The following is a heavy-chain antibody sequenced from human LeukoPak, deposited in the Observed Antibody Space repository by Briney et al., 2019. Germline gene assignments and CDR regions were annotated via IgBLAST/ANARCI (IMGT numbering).Heavy chain of an antibody. Sequence: PGGSLRLSCVASGFTFSSHGMHWVRQAPGKGLEWVAVIWYDGSHRYYPDSVKGRFTISRDNSKNTLLLQMDSLRVDDTAVYYCVRDNAAADGALDYWGQGSLVTVSS. CDR1: GFTFSSHG. CDR3: VRDNAAADGALDY. CDR2: IWYDGSHR. J-gene: IGHJ4*02. V-gene: IGHV3-33*01. D-gene: IGHD5-24*01.